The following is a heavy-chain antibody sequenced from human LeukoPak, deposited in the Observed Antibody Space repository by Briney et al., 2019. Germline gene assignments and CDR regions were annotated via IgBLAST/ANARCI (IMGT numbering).Heavy chain of an antibody. CDR3: ARTRRGYYDSSGYYFFDY. CDR2: IYYSGST. CDR1: GGSISSSSYY. Sequence: SETLSLTCTVSGGSISSSSYYWGWIRQPPGKGLEWIGSIYYSGSTYFNPSLKSRVTISVDTSKNQFSLKLSSVTAADTAVYYCARTRRGYYDSSGYYFFDYWGQGTLVTVSS. V-gene: IGHV4-39*07. J-gene: IGHJ4*02. D-gene: IGHD3-22*01.